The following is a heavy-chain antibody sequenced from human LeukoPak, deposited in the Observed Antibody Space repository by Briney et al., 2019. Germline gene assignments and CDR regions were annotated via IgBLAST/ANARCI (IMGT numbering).Heavy chain of an antibody. V-gene: IGHV1-69*13. D-gene: IGHD2-2*01. Sequence: ASVKVSCKASGGTFSSYAISWVRQAPGQGLEWMGGIIPIFGTANYAQKFQGRVTITADESTSTAYMELSSLRSEDTAVYYCARESSYALNEYFQHWGQGTLVTVSS. CDR3: ARESSYALNEYFQH. CDR1: GGTFSSYA. CDR2: IIPIFGTA. J-gene: IGHJ1*01.